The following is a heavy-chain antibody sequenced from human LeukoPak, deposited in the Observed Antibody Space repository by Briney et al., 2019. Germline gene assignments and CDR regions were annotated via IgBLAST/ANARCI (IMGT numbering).Heavy chain of an antibody. J-gene: IGHJ4*02. V-gene: IGHV1-69*13. D-gene: IGHD3-16*01. CDR2: IIPFFGTA. CDR1: GCTFISYA. CDR3: ARNDYVWGSYVFMSY. Sequence: ASVKVSCKASGCTFISYAISWVRQAPGQGLEWMGGIIPFFGTANYAQKFQGRVTITADESTSTAYMELSSLRSEDTAVYSCARNDYVWGSYVFMSYWGQGTLVTVSS.